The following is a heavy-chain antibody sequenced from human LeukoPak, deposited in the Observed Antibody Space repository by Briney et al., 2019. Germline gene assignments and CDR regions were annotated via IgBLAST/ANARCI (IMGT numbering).Heavy chain of an antibody. CDR2: ISGSGGST. Sequence: GGSLRLSCAASGFTFSSYAMSWVRQAPGKGLEWVSAISGSGGSTYYADSVKGRFTISRDNSKNTLYLRMNSLRAEDTAVYYCANADPKAYGSGSYYLWGQGTLVTVSS. D-gene: IGHD3-10*01. V-gene: IGHV3-23*01. J-gene: IGHJ5*02. CDR3: ANADPKAYGSGSYYL. CDR1: GFTFSSYA.